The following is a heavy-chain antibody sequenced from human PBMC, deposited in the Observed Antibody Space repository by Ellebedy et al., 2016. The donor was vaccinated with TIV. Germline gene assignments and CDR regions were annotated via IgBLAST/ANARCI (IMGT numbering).Heavy chain of an antibody. Sequence: GGSLRLXXAASGFTFSNYWMSWFRQAPGKGLEWVGFIRSKAYGGTTEYAASVKGRFTISRDDSKSIAYLQMNSLKTEDTAVYYCTCIAARLGYWGQGTLVTVSS. D-gene: IGHD6-6*01. CDR2: IRSKAYGGTT. J-gene: IGHJ4*02. CDR1: GFTFSNYW. CDR3: TCIAARLGY. V-gene: IGHV3-49*03.